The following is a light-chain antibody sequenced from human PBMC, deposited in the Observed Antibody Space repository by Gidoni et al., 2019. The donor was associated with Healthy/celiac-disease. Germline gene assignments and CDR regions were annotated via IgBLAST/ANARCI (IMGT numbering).Light chain of an antibody. Sequence: EIVLTQSPATLSLSPGERATLSCREASQSVSSYLAWYQQKPGQAPRLLIYDASNRATGIPARFSGSGSGTDFTLTISSLESEDFAVYYCQQRSNWPPLFTFGPGTKVDIK. CDR2: DAS. CDR1: QSVSSY. V-gene: IGKV3-11*01. J-gene: IGKJ3*01. CDR3: QQRSNWPPLFT.